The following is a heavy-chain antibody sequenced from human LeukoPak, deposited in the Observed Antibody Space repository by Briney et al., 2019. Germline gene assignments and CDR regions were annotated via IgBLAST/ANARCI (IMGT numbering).Heavy chain of an antibody. CDR2: ISVSGGS. Sequence: GRSLRLSCAASGFTFSSYAMSWVRQAPRKGLEWVSAISVSGGSKYADSVKGRFTISRDNSKNTLYLQMKSLRAEDTAVYYCAKDLSDYGDLYYFDYWGQGTLVTVSS. D-gene: IGHD4-17*01. J-gene: IGHJ4*02. CDR1: GFTFSSYA. CDR3: AKDLSDYGDLYYFDY. V-gene: IGHV3-23*01.